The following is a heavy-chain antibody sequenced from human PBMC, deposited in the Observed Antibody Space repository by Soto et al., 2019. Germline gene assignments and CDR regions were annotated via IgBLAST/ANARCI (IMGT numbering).Heavy chain of an antibody. CDR2: MNPNSGNT. V-gene: IGHV1-8*01. Sequence: QVQLVQPGAEVKKPGASVKVSCKTSGYTFTNYNINWVRHATGQGLEWMGWMNPNSGNTGYAQKFQGRVTMTRNTSITTAYMELSSLRSGDTAVYYCARAEPYSTSSPFDYWGQGTLVTVSS. CDR3: ARAEPYSTSSPFDY. D-gene: IGHD6-6*01. CDR1: GYTFTNYN. J-gene: IGHJ4*02.